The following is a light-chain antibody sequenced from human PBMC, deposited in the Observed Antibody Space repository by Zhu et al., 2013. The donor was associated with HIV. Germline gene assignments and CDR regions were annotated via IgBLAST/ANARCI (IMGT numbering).Light chain of an antibody. CDR2: GAS. J-gene: IGKJ2*01. V-gene: IGKV1-16*02. CDR3: QQYHTYPYT. Sequence: DIQMTQSPSSLSASVGDRISITCRASQGIRIDLAWFQQKPGKAPKSLIYGASSLHSGVPSKFSGSGSGTDFTLIISSLQPEDFATYYCQQYHTYPYTFGQGTKLEI. CDR1: QGIRID.